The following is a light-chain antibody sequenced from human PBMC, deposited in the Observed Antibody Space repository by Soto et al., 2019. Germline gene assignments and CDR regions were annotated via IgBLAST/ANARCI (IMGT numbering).Light chain of an antibody. Sequence: QSALTQPASVSGSPGQSITISCTGTYTDIGSYNYVSWYQHHPGKAPKLMIYEVSTRPSGVSNRFSGPKSANTASLTISGLQDEDEDDYYCFSYTVTNTRVFGGGTQLTVL. CDR1: YTDIGSYNY. CDR3: FSYTVTNTRV. CDR2: EVS. V-gene: IGLV2-14*01. J-gene: IGLJ3*02.